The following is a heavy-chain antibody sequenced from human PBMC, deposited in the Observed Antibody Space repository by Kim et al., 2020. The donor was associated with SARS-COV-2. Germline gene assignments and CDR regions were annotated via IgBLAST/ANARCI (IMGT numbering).Heavy chain of an antibody. CDR2: ISGSGGST. Sequence: GGSLRLSCTASGFTFNNFAMTWVRQAPGKGLEWVSAISGSGGSTWYADSVKGRFTISRVNSKNKVYVQMNSLRAEDTAVYYCAKDLPLSSGWYGYFDYWGQGTLVTVSS. CDR3: AKDLPLSSGWYGYFDY. D-gene: IGHD6-19*01. J-gene: IGHJ4*02. V-gene: IGHV3-23*01. CDR1: GFTFNNFA.